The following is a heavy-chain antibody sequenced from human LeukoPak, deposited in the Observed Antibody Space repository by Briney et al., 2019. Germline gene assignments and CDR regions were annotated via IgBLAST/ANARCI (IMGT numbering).Heavy chain of an antibody. CDR2: ISPDNGDT. CDR3: ARDGSSSGWYGGSGY. Sequence: ASVKVSCKASGGTFSSYAISWVRQAPGQGPEWMGWISPDNGDTNYAQNFQERVTMTADTNADTAYMELRNLRFDDTAVYYCARDGSSSGWYGGSGYWGQGTMVTVSS. CDR1: GGTFSSYA. J-gene: IGHJ4*02. V-gene: IGHV1-18*01. D-gene: IGHD6-19*01.